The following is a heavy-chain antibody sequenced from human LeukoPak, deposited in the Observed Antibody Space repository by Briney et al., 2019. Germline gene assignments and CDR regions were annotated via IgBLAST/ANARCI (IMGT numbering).Heavy chain of an antibody. J-gene: IGHJ4*02. CDR1: GGSFSGYY. D-gene: IGHD5-24*01. CDR3: ARGPDNFDY. V-gene: IGHV4-34*01. CDR2: INHSGST. Sequence: PSETLSLTCAVYGGSFSGYYWSWIRQPPGKGLEWIGEINHSGSTNYNPSLKSRVTISVDTSKNQFSLKLSSVTAADTAVYYCARGPDNFDYWGQGTLVTVSP.